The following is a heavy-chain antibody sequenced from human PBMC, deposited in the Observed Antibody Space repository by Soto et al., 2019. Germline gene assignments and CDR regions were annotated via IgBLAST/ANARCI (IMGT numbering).Heavy chain of an antibody. CDR3: ASLNYDFWSGYYNRDPYYYYGMDV. CDR1: GGTFSSYA. Sequence: GASVKVSCKASGGTFSSYAISWVRQAPGQGLEWMGGIIPIFGTANYAQKFQGRVTITADKSTSTAYMELSSLRSEDTAVYYCASLNYDFWSGYYNRDPYYYYGMDVWGQGTTVTVSS. J-gene: IGHJ6*02. D-gene: IGHD3-3*01. CDR2: IIPIFGTA. V-gene: IGHV1-69*06.